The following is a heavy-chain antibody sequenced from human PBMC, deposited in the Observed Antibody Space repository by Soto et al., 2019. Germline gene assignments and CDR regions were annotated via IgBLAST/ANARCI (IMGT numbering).Heavy chain of an antibody. CDR1: GYTLTELS. Sequence: GASVKVSFKVSGYTLTELSMHWVRQAPGKGLEWMGGFDPEDGETIYAQKFQGRVTMTEDTSTDTAYMELSSLRSEDTAVYYCATDPEYYDFWGGLNMGMDVWGQGTTVTVSS. CDR3: ATDPEYYDFWGGLNMGMDV. V-gene: IGHV1-24*01. CDR2: FDPEDGET. D-gene: IGHD3-3*01. J-gene: IGHJ6*02.